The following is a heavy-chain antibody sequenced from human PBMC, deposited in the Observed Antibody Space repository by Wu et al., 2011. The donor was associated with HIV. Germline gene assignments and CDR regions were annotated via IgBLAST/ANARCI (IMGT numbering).Heavy chain of an antibody. Sequence: QVQLVQSGAEVKKPGSSVKVSCKASGGTFNSYAFSWVRQAPGQGLEWMGRIVPIFGTTTYAQKFQGRVTITADKSTRTAYMELSSLRSEDTAVYYCARENGGSSWYYFDFWGRGTLVTVS. CDR2: IVPIFGTT. CDR3: ARENGGSSWYYFDF. V-gene: IGHV1-69*14. D-gene: IGHD6-13*01. CDR1: GGTFNSYA. J-gene: IGHJ4*02.